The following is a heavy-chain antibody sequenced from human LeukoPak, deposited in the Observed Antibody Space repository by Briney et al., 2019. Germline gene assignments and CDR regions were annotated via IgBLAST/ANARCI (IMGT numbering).Heavy chain of an antibody. CDR2: ISGSGGST. CDR3: AKDGDYSSGWYPFDY. D-gene: IGHD6-19*01. J-gene: IGHJ4*02. Sequence: GGSLRLSCAASGFTFSSYAMSWVRQAPEKGLEWVSAISGSGGSTYYADSVKGRFTISRDNSKNTLYLQMNSLRAEDTAVYYCAKDGDYSSGWYPFDYWGQGTLVTVSS. CDR1: GFTFSSYA. V-gene: IGHV3-23*01.